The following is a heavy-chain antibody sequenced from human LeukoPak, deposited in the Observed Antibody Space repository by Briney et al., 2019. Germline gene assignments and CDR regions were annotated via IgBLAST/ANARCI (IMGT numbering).Heavy chain of an antibody. D-gene: IGHD1-26*01. CDR1: GGSISSSSYY. J-gene: IGHJ5*02. V-gene: IGHV4-39*07. CDR3: GRTPGIVGATDWFDP. Sequence: SETLSLTCTVSGGSISSSSYYWGWIRQPPGKGLEWIGSIYYSGSTYYNPSLKSRVTISVDTSKNQFSLKLSSVTAADTAVYYCGRTPGIVGATDWFDPWGQGTLVTVSS. CDR2: IYYSGST.